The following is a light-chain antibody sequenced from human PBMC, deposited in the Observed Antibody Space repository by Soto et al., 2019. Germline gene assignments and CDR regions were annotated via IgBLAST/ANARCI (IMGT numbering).Light chain of an antibody. V-gene: IGLV2-14*01. CDR1: SSDVGGYNY. J-gene: IGLJ1*01. Sequence: QSALTPPASVSGSPGQSITISCTGTSSDVGGYNYVSWYQQHPGKAPKLMIYEVSNRPSGVSNRFSDSKSGDMASLTISGLQAEDEADYYCSSYTSSGTLVFGTGTKLTVL. CDR3: SSYTSSGTLV. CDR2: EVS.